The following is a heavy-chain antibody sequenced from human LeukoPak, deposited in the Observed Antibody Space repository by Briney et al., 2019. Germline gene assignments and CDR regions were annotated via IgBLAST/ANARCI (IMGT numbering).Heavy chain of an antibody. CDR3: ARVRITMVRGVIYYYGMDV. V-gene: IGHV4-59*01. CDR1: GGSMTNLY. CDR2: IYDSGST. J-gene: IGHJ6*02. Sequence: SETLSLTCSVSGGSMTNLYWTWIRQPPGKGLEWIGDIYDSGSTRYNTSLESRVTISVDTSKNQFSLKLSSVTAADTAVYYCARVRITMVRGVIYYYGMDVWGQGTTVTVSS. D-gene: IGHD3-10*01.